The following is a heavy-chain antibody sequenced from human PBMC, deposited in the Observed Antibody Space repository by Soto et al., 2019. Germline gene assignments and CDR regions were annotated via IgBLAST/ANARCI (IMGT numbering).Heavy chain of an antibody. CDR1: GGTFSSYA. Sequence: SVKVSCKASGGTFSSYAISWVRQAPGQGLEWMGGIIPIFGTANYAQKFQGRVTITADESTSTAYMELSSLRSEDTAVYYCARDQVTLYGMDVWGQGTTVTVSS. D-gene: IGHD4-4*01. CDR2: IIPIFGTA. V-gene: IGHV1-69*13. J-gene: IGHJ6*02. CDR3: ARDQVTLYGMDV.